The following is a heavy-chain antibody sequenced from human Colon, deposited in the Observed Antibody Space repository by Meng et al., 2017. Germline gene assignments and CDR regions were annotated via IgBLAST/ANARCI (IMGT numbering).Heavy chain of an antibody. V-gene: IGHV6-1*01. Sequence: QVQLQQSGPGLVKPSQTLSLTCAISGDSVSSNRALWHWVRQSPSRGLERLGQTYYRSEWQNHYGVSVKSRITINADTSRNHFSLHLNSVTPEDTAVYYCTTWYGEYWGQGTLVTVSS. CDR3: TTWYGEY. CDR2: TYYRSEWQN. J-gene: IGHJ4*02. CDR1: GDSVSSNRAL. D-gene: IGHD3-10*01.